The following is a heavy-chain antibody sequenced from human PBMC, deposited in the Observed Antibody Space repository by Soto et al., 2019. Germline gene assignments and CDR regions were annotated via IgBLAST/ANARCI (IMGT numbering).Heavy chain of an antibody. V-gene: IGHV1-2*02. CDR1: GYTFTDYY. Sequence: QVQLVQSGSEVRKPGASVTVSCKASGYTFTDYYIQWVRQAPGQGLEYMGWISPKSGGDPHAQKFRGRVTMTRDTSFNSAYLHLSSLTSADTAVYFCARCNRGFRCHLDYWGKVNLVTVS. CDR2: ISPKSGGD. J-gene: IGHJ4*02. CDR3: ARCNRGFRCHLDY. D-gene: IGHD3-10*01.